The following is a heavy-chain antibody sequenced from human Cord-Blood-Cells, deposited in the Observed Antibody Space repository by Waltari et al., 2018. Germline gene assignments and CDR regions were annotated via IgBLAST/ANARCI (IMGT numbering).Heavy chain of an antibody. CDR1: VFPFSSYA. J-gene: IGHJ3*02. CDR3: AKDCDDIWGGDAFDI. D-gene: IGHD3-9*01. Sequence: EVQLLESGGGLVQRGGPLRPSCAASVFPFSSYAMRWFRQAPGRGVEWVAAISGSGGSTYYADSVKSRLTISRDNSKNTLYLQMNSLRAEDTAVYYCAKDCDDIWGGDAFDIWGQGTMVTVSS. CDR2: ISGSGGST. V-gene: IGHV3-23*01.